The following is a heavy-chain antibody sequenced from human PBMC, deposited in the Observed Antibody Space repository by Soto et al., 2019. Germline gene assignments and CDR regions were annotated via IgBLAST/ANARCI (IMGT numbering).Heavy chain of an antibody. Sequence: GGSLRLSCAASGFTFSSYGMHWVRQAPGKGLEWVAVISYDGSNKYYADSVKGRFTISRDNSKNTLYLQMNSLRAKDTAVYYCAKTDRTYYDFWSGYMDVWGKGTTVTVSS. V-gene: IGHV3-30*18. CDR2: ISYDGSNK. CDR1: GFTFSSYG. CDR3: AKTDRTYYDFWSGYMDV. J-gene: IGHJ6*03. D-gene: IGHD3-3*01.